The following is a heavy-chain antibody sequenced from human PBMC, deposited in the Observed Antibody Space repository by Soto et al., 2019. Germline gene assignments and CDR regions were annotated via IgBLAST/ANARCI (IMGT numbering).Heavy chain of an antibody. CDR3: AKRQSFDFWSGYLPFFDY. D-gene: IGHD3-3*01. V-gene: IGHV3-23*01. J-gene: IGHJ4*02. CDR2: VGGSGSDT. CDR1: AINFRSYA. Sequence: LRLSCSASAINFRSYAMSWVRQAPGKGLEWVSAVGGSGSDTYYADSVKGRFTISRDDSKNTLYLHMSSLRVEDTAIYYCAKRQSFDFWSGYLPFFDYWGQGTPVTVSS.